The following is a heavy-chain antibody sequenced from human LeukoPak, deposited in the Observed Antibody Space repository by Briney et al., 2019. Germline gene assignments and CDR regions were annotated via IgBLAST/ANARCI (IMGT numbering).Heavy chain of an antibody. V-gene: IGHV4-38-2*02. CDR1: GYSISGGYY. CDR3: ARDNIVVVAATKAYYFDY. D-gene: IGHD2-15*01. J-gene: IGHJ4*02. Sequence: SETLSLTCTVSGYSISGGYYWGWIRQPPGKGLEWIGSIYHSGSTYYNPSLKSRVTISVDTSKNQFSLKLSSVTAADTAVYYCARDNIVVVAATKAYYFDYWGQGTLVTVSS. CDR2: IYHSGST.